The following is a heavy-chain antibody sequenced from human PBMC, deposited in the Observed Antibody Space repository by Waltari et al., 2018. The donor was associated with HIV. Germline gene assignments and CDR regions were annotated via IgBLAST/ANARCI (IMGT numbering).Heavy chain of an antibody. CDR2: IIPIFDTT. CDR1: GGPFSTCG. CDR3: VWSRFYDSGGDSSAGPDWFDP. V-gene: IGHV1-69*06. Sequence: QVQLVQSGPAVKKPGSSMKVSCKASGGPFSTCGISWVRQAPGQGLVWMGGIIPIFDTTNYAQQFQGRVTITADKSTSTAYMELSSLRSEDTGVYYCVWSRFYDSGGDSSAGPDWFDPWGQGTLVTVSS. D-gene: IGHD3-22*01. J-gene: IGHJ5*02.